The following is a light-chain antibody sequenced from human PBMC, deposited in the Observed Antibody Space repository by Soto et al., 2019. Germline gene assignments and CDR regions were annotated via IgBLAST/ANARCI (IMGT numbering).Light chain of an antibody. CDR2: KAS. J-gene: IGKJ1*01. Sequence: DIQMTQSPSTLSASVGDRVTITCRASQSISNWLAWYQQKPGKAPKILIYKASSLESGVPSRFSGSVSGTEFTLTISSLQPDDFATYYCQQYENYWTFGQGTKVDIK. V-gene: IGKV1-5*03. CDR1: QSISNW. CDR3: QQYENYWT.